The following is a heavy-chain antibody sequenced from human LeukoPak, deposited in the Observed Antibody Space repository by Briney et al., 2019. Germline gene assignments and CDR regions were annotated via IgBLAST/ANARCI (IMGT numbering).Heavy chain of an antibody. V-gene: IGHV1-18*01. CDR2: ISAYNGNT. CDR3: ARDTSRNIAAAGSNFDY. Sequence: ASVKVSCKAPGYTFTSYGISWVRQAPGQGLEWMGWISAYNGNTNYAQKLQGRVTMTTDTSTSTAYMELRSLRSDDTAVYYCARDTSRNIAAAGSNFDYWGQGTLVTVSS. CDR1: GYTFTSYG. D-gene: IGHD6-13*01. J-gene: IGHJ4*02.